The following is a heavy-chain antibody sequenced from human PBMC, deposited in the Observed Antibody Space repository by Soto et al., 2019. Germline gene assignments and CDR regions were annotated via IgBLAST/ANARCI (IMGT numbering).Heavy chain of an antibody. J-gene: IGHJ6*02. V-gene: IGHV3-9*01. CDR1: GFTFDDYA. Sequence: EVQLVESGGGLVQPGRSLRLSCAASGFTFDDYAMHWVRQAPGKGLEWVSGISWNSGSIGYADSVKGRFTISRDNAKNSLYLHMNRLRAEDTDLYYCAKGTGYDYAYYGMDVWGQGTTVTVSS. CDR3: AKGTGYDYAYYGMDV. CDR2: ISWNSGSI. D-gene: IGHD5-12*01.